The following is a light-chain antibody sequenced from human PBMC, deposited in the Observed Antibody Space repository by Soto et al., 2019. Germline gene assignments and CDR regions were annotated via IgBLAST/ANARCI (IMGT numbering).Light chain of an antibody. V-gene: IGKV3-15*01. J-gene: IGKJ1*01. CDR2: GAY. CDR3: QQYNNWPPWT. Sequence: IVMTQSPATLSVSPEERATLSCRASQSVSSNLAWYQPKPGQAPRLLIYGAYTRATAIPARFSGSWSGTEFTLTISSLQSEDFAVYFCQQYNNWPPWTFGQGTKVDIK. CDR1: QSVSSN.